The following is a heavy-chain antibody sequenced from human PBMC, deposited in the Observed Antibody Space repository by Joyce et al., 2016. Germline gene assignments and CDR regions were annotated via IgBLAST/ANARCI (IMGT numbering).Heavy chain of an antibody. CDR2: VYYRGST. CDR1: GGSINNYY. D-gene: IGHD6-6*01. CDR3: ARDLAYSSSKRWFDP. V-gene: IGHV4-59*01. Sequence: QVQLQESGPGLVKPSETLSLTCTVSGGSINNYYWSWIRQPPGKGLEWIGYVYYRGSTNYNPSLKSRVTILLDTSKNQFFLRLNSVIPADTAVYYCARDLAYSSSKRWFDPWGQGTLVTVSS. J-gene: IGHJ5*02.